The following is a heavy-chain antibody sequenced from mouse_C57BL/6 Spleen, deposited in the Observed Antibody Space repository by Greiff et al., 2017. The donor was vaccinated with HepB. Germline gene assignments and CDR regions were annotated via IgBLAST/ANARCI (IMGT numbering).Heavy chain of an antibody. Sequence: QVQLQQPGAELVKPGASVKLSCKASGYTFTSYWMHWVKQRPGRGLEWIGRIDPNSGGTKYNEKFKSKATLTVDKPSSTAYMHLSSLPSEDSAGYYCASRKNWYVDFWGTGTTVTVSS. CDR2: IDPNSGGT. J-gene: IGHJ1*03. CDR3: ASRKNWYVDF. V-gene: IGHV1-72*01. CDR1: GYTFTSYW.